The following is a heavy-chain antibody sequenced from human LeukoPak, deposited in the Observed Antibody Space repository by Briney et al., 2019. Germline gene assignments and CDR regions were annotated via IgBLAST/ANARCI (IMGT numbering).Heavy chain of an antibody. V-gene: IGHV3-30-3*01. J-gene: IGHJ6*02. CDR2: ISYDGSNK. D-gene: IGHD3-10*01. CDR3: ARGLHYYYYGMDV. CDR1: GFTFSSYT. Sequence: GGSLRLSCAASGFTFSSYTMHWVRQAPGKGLEWVAVISYDGSNKYYADSVKGRFTISRDNSKNTLYLQMNSLRAEDTAVYYCARGLHYYYYGMDVWGQGTTVTVSS.